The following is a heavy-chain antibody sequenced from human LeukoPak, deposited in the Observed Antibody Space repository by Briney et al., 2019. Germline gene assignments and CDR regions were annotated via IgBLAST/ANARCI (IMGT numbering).Heavy chain of an antibody. V-gene: IGHV1-2*04. CDR1: GYTFTGYY. CDR2: INPNSGGT. Sequence: GASVKVSCKASGYTFTGYYMHWVRQAPGQGLEWMGWINPNSGGTNYAQKFQGWVTMTRDTSISTAYMELSRLRSDDTAVYYCARSFGNYYGSGSPVLNWFDPWGQGTLVTVSS. D-gene: IGHD3-10*01. CDR3: ARSFGNYYGSGSPVLNWFDP. J-gene: IGHJ5*02.